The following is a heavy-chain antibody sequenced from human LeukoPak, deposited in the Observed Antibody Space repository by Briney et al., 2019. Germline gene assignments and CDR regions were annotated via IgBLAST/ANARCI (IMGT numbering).Heavy chain of an antibody. D-gene: IGHD1-26*01. CDR3: ARGGSRDAFDI. CDR2: IYTSGST. CDR1: GGSFSGYY. Sequence: TPSETLSLNCAVYGGSFSGYYWSWIRQPAGKGLEWIGRIYTSGSTNYNPSLKSRVTVSVDTSKNQFSLKLSSVTAADTAVYYCARGGSRDAFDIWGQGTMVTVSS. J-gene: IGHJ3*02. V-gene: IGHV4-59*10.